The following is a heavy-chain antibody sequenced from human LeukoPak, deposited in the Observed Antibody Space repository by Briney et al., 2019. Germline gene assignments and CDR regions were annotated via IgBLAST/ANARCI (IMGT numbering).Heavy chain of an antibody. D-gene: IGHD2-15*01. CDR2: INPSGGST. CDR3: AREYGYCSGGSCLQYYYYYYMDV. V-gene: IGHV1-46*01. J-gene: IGHJ6*03. CDR1: GYTFTSYD. Sequence: GASVKVSCKASGYTFTSYDINWVRQAPGQGLEWMGIINPSGGSTSYAQKFQGRVTMTRDTSTSTVYMELSSLRSEDTAVYYCAREYGYCSGGSCLQYYYYYYMDVWGKGTTVTISS.